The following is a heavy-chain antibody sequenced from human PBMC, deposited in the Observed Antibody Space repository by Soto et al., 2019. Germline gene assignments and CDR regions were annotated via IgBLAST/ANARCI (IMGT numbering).Heavy chain of an antibody. CDR1: GCRFTGYG. Sequence: PVESLKIWWKGAGCRFTGYGSSWVRQMPGKGLEWMGRIDPSDSYTNYSPSFQGHVTISADKSISTAYLQWSSLKASDTAMYYCARHLYYYGMDVWGHRTTVTVSS. V-gene: IGHV5-10-1*01. CDR2: IDPSDSYT. CDR3: ARHLYYYGMDV. J-gene: IGHJ6*02.